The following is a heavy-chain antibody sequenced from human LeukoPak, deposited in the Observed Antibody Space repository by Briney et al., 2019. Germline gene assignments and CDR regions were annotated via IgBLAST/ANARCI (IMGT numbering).Heavy chain of an antibody. CDR2: ISSSGSTI. J-gene: IGHJ6*03. CDR3: AKNGDRGAYCTGGTCYPYFYYYMDV. D-gene: IGHD2-15*01. Sequence: GGSLRLSCAASGFTFSSYEMNWVRQAPGKGLEWVSYISSSGSTIYYADSVKGRFTISRDNAKNSLYLQMNSLRAEDTAIYYCAKNGDRGAYCTGGTCYPYFYYYMDVWGKGATVTI. V-gene: IGHV3-48*03. CDR1: GFTFSSYE.